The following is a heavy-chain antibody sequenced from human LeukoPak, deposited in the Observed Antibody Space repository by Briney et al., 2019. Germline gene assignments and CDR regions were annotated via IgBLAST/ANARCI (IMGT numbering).Heavy chain of an antibody. CDR3: ARDVLYYYDSSGFSDY. Sequence: SVKVSCKASGGTFSSYAISWVRQAPGQGLEWMGGIIPIFGTANYAQNFQGRFTITSDKSTSTGYMELRSVRSEDTAVYYCARDVLYYYDSSGFSDYWGQGTLATVS. J-gene: IGHJ4*02. V-gene: IGHV1-69*06. D-gene: IGHD3-22*01. CDR1: GGTFSSYA. CDR2: IIPIFGTA.